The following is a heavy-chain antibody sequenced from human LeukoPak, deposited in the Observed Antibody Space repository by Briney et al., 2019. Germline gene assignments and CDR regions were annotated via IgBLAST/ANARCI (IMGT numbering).Heavy chain of an antibody. V-gene: IGHV4-31*03. CDR1: GGSISSSSYY. CDR2: THYSGNT. J-gene: IGHJ3*02. D-gene: IGHD3-22*01. CDR3: ARDRREHYDSNRYHHEAFDI. Sequence: SETLSLTCTVSGGSISSSSYYWGWIRQPPGKGLEWIGYTHYSGNTYYNPSLKSRVTISVDTSKNQFSLKLSSVTAADTAVYYCARDRREHYDSNRYHHEAFDIWGQGTMVTVSS.